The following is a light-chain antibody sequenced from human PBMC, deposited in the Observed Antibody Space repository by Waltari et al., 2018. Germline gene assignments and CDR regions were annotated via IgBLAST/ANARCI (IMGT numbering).Light chain of an antibody. CDR3: AVWDDSLNGVV. Sequence: QSVLTQPPSASATPGQRVTIPCSGRSSNSGSNTLTWYHQLPGTAPKLLIYTNNQRPSGVPDRFSGSKSGTSASLAISGLQSEDEADYYCAVWDDSLNGVVFGGGTKLTVL. J-gene: IGLJ2*01. V-gene: IGLV1-44*01. CDR2: TNN. CDR1: SSNSGSNT.